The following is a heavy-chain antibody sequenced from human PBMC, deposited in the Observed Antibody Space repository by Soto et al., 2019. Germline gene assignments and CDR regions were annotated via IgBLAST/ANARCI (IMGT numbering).Heavy chain of an antibody. Sequence: SETLSLTCTVSGGSISSSSYYWGWIRQPPGKGLEWIGSIYYSGSTYYNPSLKSRVTISVDTSKNQFSLKLSSVTAADTAVYYCARAQDIVVVVAVNNLFDPWGQGTLVTVSS. D-gene: IGHD2-15*01. V-gene: IGHV4-39*01. CDR1: GGSISSSSYY. J-gene: IGHJ5*02. CDR3: ARAQDIVVVVAVNNLFDP. CDR2: IYYSGST.